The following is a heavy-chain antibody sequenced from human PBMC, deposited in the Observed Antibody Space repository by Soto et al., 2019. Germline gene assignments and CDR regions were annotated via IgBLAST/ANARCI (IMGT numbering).Heavy chain of an antibody. CDR3: ASAVSGGDRITQGSYRYFDL. J-gene: IGHJ2*01. V-gene: IGHV1-69*12. CDR1: GGTFSSYA. Sequence: QVQLVQSGAEVKKPGSSVKVSCKASGGTFSSYAISWVRQAPGQGLEWMGGIIPIFGTANDAQKFQGRVKITEDESTSTAYMELSSLRSEDTAVYYCASAVSGGDRITQGSYRYFDLWGRGTLVTVSS. D-gene: IGHD2-21*02. CDR2: IIPIFGTA.